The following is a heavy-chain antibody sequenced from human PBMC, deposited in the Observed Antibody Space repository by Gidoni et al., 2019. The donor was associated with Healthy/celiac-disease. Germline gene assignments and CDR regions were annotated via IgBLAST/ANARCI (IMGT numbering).Heavy chain of an antibody. Sequence: QVQLVESGGGGVKPGRSLRLSCAASGFTFSSYGMHWVRQAPGKGLEWVAVISYDGSNKYYADSVKGRFTISRDNSKNTLYLQMNSLRAEDTAVYYCAKDSGLRSGSDYWGQGTLVTVSS. CDR3: AKDSGLRSGSDY. CDR2: ISYDGSNK. J-gene: IGHJ4*02. CDR1: GFTFSSYG. V-gene: IGHV3-30*18. D-gene: IGHD3-10*01.